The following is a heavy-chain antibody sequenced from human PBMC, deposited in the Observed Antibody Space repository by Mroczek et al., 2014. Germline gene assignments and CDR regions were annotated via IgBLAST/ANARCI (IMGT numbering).Heavy chain of an antibody. CDR2: INPSGGST. V-gene: IGHV1-46*01. CDR3: AVVGVPIAARPEVAGDWVDY. J-gene: IGHJ4*02. CDR1: GYTFTSYY. Sequence: QVQLVESGAEVKKPGASVKVSCKASGYTFTSYYMHWVRQAPGQGLEWMGIINPSGGSTSYAQKFQGRVTMTRDTSISTAYMELSRLRSDDTAVYYCAVVGVPIAARPEVAGDWVDYWGQGTPGHRLL. D-gene: IGHD6-6*01.